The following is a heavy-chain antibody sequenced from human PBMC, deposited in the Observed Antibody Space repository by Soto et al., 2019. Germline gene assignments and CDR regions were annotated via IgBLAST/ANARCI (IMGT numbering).Heavy chain of an antibody. Sequence: GGSLRLSCAASGFSFSTYWMHWVRQAPGKGLVWVSRINTDGGSTSYADSVKGRFTISRGNAKNTLYLQMNSLRAEDTAVYYCARDLHDDWFDPWGQGTPVTVSS. J-gene: IGHJ5*02. CDR2: INTDGGST. CDR1: GFSFSTYW. CDR3: ARDLHDDWFDP. V-gene: IGHV3-74*01.